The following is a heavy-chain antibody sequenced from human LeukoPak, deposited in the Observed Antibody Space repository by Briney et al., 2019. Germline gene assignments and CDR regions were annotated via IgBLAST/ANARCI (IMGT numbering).Heavy chain of an antibody. CDR2: INPSGGST. CDR1: GYTSTSYY. Sequence: ASVKVSCKASGYTSTSYYMHWVRQAPGRGLEWMGIINPSGGSTSYAQKFQGRVTMTRDTSTSTVYMELSSLRSEDTAVYCCARATSWDYFDYWGQGTLVTVSS. D-gene: IGHD3-16*01. V-gene: IGHV1-46*01. J-gene: IGHJ4*02. CDR3: ARATSWDYFDY.